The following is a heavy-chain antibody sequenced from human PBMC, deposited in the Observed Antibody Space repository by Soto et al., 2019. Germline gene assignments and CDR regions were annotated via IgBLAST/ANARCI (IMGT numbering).Heavy chain of an antibody. CDR2: VYSSGTT. D-gene: IGHD3-10*01. CDR1: GGSINSYW. V-gene: IGHV4-4*07. Sequence: SETLSLTCSVSGGSINSYWWSWIRQPAGKGLEWIGRVYSSGTTDYNPSLNSRATLSVETSKNQFSLKLSFVTAADTAVYYCARDIGSYAYGEGYWGQGIQVTVS. CDR3: ARDIGSYAYGEGY. J-gene: IGHJ4*02.